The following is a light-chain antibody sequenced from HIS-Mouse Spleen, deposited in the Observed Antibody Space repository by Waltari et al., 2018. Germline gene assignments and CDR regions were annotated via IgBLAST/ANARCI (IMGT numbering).Light chain of an antibody. J-gene: IGKJ4*01. CDR3: QQYNNWPSLT. CDR1: QSGSSH. V-gene: IGKV3-15*01. Sequence: IVMTQSPATLSVSPGERATLPCRPSQSGSSHLAWYQQIPGQAPRLLIYGASTRATGIPARFSGSGSWTEFTLTISSLQSEDFAVYYCQQYNNWPSLTFGGGTKVEIK. CDR2: GAS.